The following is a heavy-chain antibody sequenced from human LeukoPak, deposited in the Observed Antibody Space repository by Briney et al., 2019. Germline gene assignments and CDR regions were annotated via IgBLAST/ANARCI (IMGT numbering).Heavy chain of an antibody. D-gene: IGHD1-26*01. V-gene: IGHV4-59*01. CDR3: AREGLIGGSSRNDAFDI. J-gene: IGHJ3*02. CDR2: IYYSGST. CDR1: GGSISSYY. Sequence: SETLSLTCTVSGGSISSYYWSWIRQPPGKGLEWIGYIYYSGSTNYNPSLKSRVTISVDTSKNQFSLKLSSVTAADTAVYYCAREGLIGGSSRNDAFDIWGQGTMVTVSS.